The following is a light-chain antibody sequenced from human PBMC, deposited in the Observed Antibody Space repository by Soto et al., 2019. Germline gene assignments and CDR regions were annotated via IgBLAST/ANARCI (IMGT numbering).Light chain of an antibody. Sequence: SYELNQPLSVSVALGQTARVTCGGNNIGSKNVHWYQQKPGQAPVLVIYRDSSRPSGITERFSGSNSGNTATLTISRAQAGDEADYYCQVWDSSTVVFGGGTKLTVL. CDR1: NIGSKN. V-gene: IGLV3-9*01. CDR3: QVWDSSTVV. CDR2: RDS. J-gene: IGLJ2*01.